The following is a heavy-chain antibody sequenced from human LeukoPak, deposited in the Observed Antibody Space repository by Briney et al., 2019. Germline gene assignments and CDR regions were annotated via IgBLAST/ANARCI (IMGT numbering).Heavy chain of an antibody. Sequence: SVKVSCKASGGTFSSYAISWVRQAPGQGLEWMGGIIPIFGTANYAQKFQGRVTMTEDTSTDTAYMELSSLRSEDTAVYYCATVSDSSGYYYYGAFDIWGQGTMVTVSS. V-gene: IGHV1-69*06. J-gene: IGHJ3*02. CDR1: GGTFSSYA. CDR2: IIPIFGTA. D-gene: IGHD3-22*01. CDR3: ATVSDSSGYYYYGAFDI.